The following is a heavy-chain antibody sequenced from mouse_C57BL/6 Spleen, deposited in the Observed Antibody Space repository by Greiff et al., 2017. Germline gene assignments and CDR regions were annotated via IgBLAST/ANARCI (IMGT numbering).Heavy chain of an antibody. CDR3: VYGSSPYYAMDY. D-gene: IGHD1-1*01. CDR1: GYTFTDYN. CDR2: INPNNGGT. J-gene: IGHJ4*01. Sequence: EFQLQQSGPELVKPGASVKIPCKASGYTFTDYNMDWVKQSHGKSLEWIGDINPNNGGTIYNQKFKGKATLTVDKSSSTAYMELRSLTSEDTAVYYCVYGSSPYYAMDYWGQGTSVTVSS. V-gene: IGHV1-18*01.